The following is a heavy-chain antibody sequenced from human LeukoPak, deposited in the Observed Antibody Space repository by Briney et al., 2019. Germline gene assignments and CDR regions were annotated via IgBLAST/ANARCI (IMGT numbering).Heavy chain of an antibody. J-gene: IGHJ4*02. CDR3: AREGSTNFPVDH. CDR1: GYSISSGYY. D-gene: IGHD2-2*01. V-gene: IGHV4-38-2*01. Sequence: SETLSLTCAVSGYSISSGYYWVWIRQPPGNGLQWIGGIYHSGTTYYNPSLKSRVTISVDTSKNQFSLKLNSVTAADTAVYFCAREGSTNFPVDHWGQGTLVTVSS. CDR2: IYHSGTT.